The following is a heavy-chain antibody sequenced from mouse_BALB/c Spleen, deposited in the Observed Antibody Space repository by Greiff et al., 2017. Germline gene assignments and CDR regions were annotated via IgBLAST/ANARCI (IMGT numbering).Heavy chain of an antibody. D-gene: IGHD2-1*01. Sequence: VQLQESGPGLVAPSQSLSITCTVSGFSLTSYGVHWVRQPPGKGLEWLGVIWAGRSINYNSALMSRLSISKDNSKSQVFLKMNSLQTDDTAMYYCARDPPAYGNYDWYFDVWGAGTTVTVSS. CDR3: ARDPPAYGNYDWYFDV. CDR1: GFSLTSYG. V-gene: IGHV2-9*02. J-gene: IGHJ1*01. CDR2: IWAGRSI.